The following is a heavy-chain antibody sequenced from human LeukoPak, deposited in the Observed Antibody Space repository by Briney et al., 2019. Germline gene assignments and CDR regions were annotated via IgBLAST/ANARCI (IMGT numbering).Heavy chain of an antibody. V-gene: IGHV4-4*07. Sequence: SETLSLTCTVSGGSISSYYWSWIRQPAGKGPEWIGRIYTSGSTNYNPSLKSRVTMSVDTSKNQFSLKLSSVTAADTAVYYCARGYPFDIAAAGSDAFDIWGQGTMVTVSS. CDR1: GGSISSYY. CDR2: IYTSGST. CDR3: ARGYPFDIAAAGSDAFDI. J-gene: IGHJ3*02. D-gene: IGHD6-13*01.